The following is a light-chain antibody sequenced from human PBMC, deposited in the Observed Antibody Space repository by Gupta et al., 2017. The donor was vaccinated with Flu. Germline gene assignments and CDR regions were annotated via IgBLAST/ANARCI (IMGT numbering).Light chain of an antibody. J-gene: IGLJ3*02. CDR3: AAWDDSLNGWV. Sequence: QSVLTQPPSASGTPGQTVPISCSGSSSNIGSNTVNWYQQLPGTAPKLLIYSNNQRPPGVPDRFSGSKSGTSASLAISGLQSEDEADYYCAAWDDSLNGWVFGGGTKLTVL. V-gene: IGLV1-44*01. CDR2: SNN. CDR1: SSNIGSNT.